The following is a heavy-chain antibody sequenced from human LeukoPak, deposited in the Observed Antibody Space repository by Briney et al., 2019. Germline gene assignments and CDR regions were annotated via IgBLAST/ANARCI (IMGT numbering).Heavy chain of an antibody. CDR2: IYTSGST. CDR3: ARDEYYDFWSGFGENYMDV. V-gene: IGHV4-61*02. CDR1: GGSISSSSYY. J-gene: IGHJ6*03. D-gene: IGHD3-3*01. Sequence: PSETLSLTCTVSGGSISSSSYYWSWIRQPAGKGLEWIERIYTSGSTNYNPSLKSRVTMSVDTSKNQFSLKLSSVTAADTAVYYCARDEYYDFWSGFGENYMDVWGKGTTVTVSS.